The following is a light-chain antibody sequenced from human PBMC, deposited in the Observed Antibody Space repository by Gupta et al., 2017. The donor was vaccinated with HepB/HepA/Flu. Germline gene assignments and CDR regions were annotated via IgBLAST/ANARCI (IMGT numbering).Light chain of an antibody. J-gene: IGKJ1*01. Sequence: ELVMMQSQATLSVSLGERATLSCRASQSVSSNLAWYQQTPGQAPRLLIYGASTRATGIPARFSGSGSGTEFTLTISSLQSEDFAVYYCQQYNNWPPWTFGQGTKVEIK. CDR3: QQYNNWPPWT. V-gene: IGKV3-15*01. CDR1: QSVSSN. CDR2: GAS.